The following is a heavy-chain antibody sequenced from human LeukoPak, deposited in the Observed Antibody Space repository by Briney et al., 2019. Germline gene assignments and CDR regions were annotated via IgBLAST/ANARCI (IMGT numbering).Heavy chain of an antibody. J-gene: IGHJ5*02. V-gene: IGHV3-74*01. CDR2: INSDGSST. D-gene: IGHD5-18*01. Sequence: GGSLRLSCAASGFTFSSYWMHWVRQAPGKGLVWVSRINSDGSSTSYADSLKGRFTISRDNAKNTLYLQMNSLRAEDTAVYYCARASTYTAMANGDWFDPWGQGTLVTVSS. CDR1: GFTFSSYW. CDR3: ARASTYTAMANGDWFDP.